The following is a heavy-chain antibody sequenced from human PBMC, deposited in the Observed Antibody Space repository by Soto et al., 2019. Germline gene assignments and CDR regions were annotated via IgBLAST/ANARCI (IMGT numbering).Heavy chain of an antibody. Sequence: SETLSLTCTVSGGSISSYYWSWIRQPPGKGLEWIGYIYYSGSTNYNPSLKSRVTISVDTSKNQFSLKLSSVTAADTAVYYCARSYCSGGSRFFAEYFQHWGQGTLVTVSS. J-gene: IGHJ1*01. CDR3: ARSYCSGGSRFFAEYFQH. V-gene: IGHV4-59*08. CDR2: IYYSGST. D-gene: IGHD2-15*01. CDR1: GGSISSYY.